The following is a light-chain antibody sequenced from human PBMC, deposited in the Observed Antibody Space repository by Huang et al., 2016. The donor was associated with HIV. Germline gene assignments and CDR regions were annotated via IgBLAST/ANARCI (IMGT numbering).Light chain of an antibody. V-gene: IGKV4-1*01. Sequence: DIVMTQSPDSLAVSLGERANINCKSSQSLLYSSNNKNYLAWYQQKPGQPPKLLIYWAATRESGVPDRCSGSGSETDFTLTISSLQAEDVAVYYCHQYYATGTFGQGTKVEI. CDR1: QSLLYSSNNKNY. J-gene: IGKJ1*01. CDR3: HQYYATGT. CDR2: WAA.